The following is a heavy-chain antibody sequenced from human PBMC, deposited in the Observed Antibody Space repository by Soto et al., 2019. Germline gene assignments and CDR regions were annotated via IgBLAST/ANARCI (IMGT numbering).Heavy chain of an antibody. CDR1: GFTFSSYG. V-gene: IGHV3-33*06. J-gene: IGHJ1*01. Sequence: GGSLRLSCAASGFTFSSYGMHWVRQAPGKGLEWVAVIWYDGSNKYYADSVKGRFTISRDNSKNTLYLQMNSLRAEDTAVYYCAKGTDIVATVWHFQHWGQGTLVTVSS. D-gene: IGHD5-12*01. CDR3: AKGTDIVATVWHFQH. CDR2: IWYDGSNK.